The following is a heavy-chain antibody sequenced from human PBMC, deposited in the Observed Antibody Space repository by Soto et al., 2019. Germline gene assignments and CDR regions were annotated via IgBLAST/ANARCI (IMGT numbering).Heavy chain of an antibody. D-gene: IGHD1-26*01. J-gene: IGHJ2*01. CDR2: IYSGCTT. Sequence: EVQLVESGGGLIQPGGSLKLSCAVSGFTVSSNYLSWVRQAPGTGLEWVAGIYSGCTTHYADSVKGRFTISRDNSKISLYLQMNSLRSDCTAVYYCARVATYGGNYYCCFDLWGRGTLVTVSS. CDR3: ARVATYGGNYYCCFDL. V-gene: IGHV3-53*01. CDR1: GFTVSSNY.